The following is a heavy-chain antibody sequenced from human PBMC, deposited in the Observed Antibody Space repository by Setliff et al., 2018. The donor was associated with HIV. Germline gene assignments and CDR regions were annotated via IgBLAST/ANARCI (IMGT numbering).Heavy chain of an antibody. D-gene: IGHD6-6*01. J-gene: IGHJ6*03. V-gene: IGHV1-2*05. CDR3: TRDRTEHLVFVNYYYYMDV. CDR2: INPNSGGT. CDR1: GYTFTGYY. Sequence: ASVKVSCKASGYTFTGYYMHWVRQAPGQGLEWMGRINPNSGGTNYAQKFQGRVTMTRDTSISTAYMELSRLRSDDTGVYYCTRDRTEHLVFVNYYYYMDVWGKGTTVTVS.